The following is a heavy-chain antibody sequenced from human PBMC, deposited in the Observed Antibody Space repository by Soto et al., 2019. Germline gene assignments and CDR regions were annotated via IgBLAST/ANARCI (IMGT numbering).Heavy chain of an antibody. V-gene: IGHV6-1*01. Sequence: PSQTLSLTCAISGDSVSSNSAAWNWIRQSPSRGLEWLGRTYYRSKWYNDYAVSVKSRITINPDTSKNQFSLQLNSVTPEDTAVYYCARVDRDYEPEAKNVSYYYGMDVWGQGTTVTVSS. CDR1: GDSVSSNSAA. J-gene: IGHJ6*02. CDR3: ARVDRDYEPEAKNVSYYYGMDV. CDR2: TYYRSKWYN. D-gene: IGHD3-22*01.